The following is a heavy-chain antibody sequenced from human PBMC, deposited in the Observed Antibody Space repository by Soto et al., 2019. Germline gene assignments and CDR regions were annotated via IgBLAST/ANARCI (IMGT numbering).Heavy chain of an antibody. J-gene: IGHJ6*02. V-gene: IGHV3-21*01. Sequence: PGGSLRLSCAASGFTFSSYAMNWVRQAPGKGLEWVSSISSSSSHIYYADSMKVRFTISRDNAENSLYLQMNSLRADDTAVYFCARGISDYIVLGTSALDXWGQGTTVTVS. CDR3: ARGISDYIVLGTSALDX. D-gene: IGHD2-8*01. CDR1: GFTFSSYA. CDR2: ISSSSSHI.